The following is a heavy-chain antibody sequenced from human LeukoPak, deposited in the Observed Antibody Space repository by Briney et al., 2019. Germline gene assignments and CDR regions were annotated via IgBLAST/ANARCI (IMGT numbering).Heavy chain of an antibody. CDR1: GFTFSNYW. CDR3: ARDPYYHDNSFGAFDV. V-gene: IGHV3-7*01. Sequence: GGSLRLSCAASGFTFSNYWMSWVRQAPGKGLEWVANIKQDRSEKYYVDSVKGRFTISRDNAKNSLYLQMNSLRAEDTAVYYCARDPYYHDNSFGAFDVWGQGTMVTVSS. CDR2: IKQDRSEK. D-gene: IGHD3-22*01. J-gene: IGHJ3*01.